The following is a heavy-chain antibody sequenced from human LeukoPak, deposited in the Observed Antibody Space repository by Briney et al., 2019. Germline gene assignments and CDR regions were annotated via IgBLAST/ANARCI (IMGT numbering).Heavy chain of an antibody. V-gene: IGHV1-2*02. CDR1: GYTFTNYA. Sequence: ASVKVSCKASGYTFTNYAMHWVRQAPGQGLEWMGWINPNSGGTNYAQKFQGRVTMTRDTSISTAYMELSRLRSDDTAVYYCAMLHYYDSSGYPDYWGQGTLVTVSS. D-gene: IGHD3-22*01. CDR2: INPNSGGT. CDR3: AMLHYYDSSGYPDY. J-gene: IGHJ4*02.